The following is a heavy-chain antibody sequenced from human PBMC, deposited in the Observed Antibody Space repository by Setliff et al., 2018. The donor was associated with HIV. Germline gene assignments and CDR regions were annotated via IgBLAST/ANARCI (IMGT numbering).Heavy chain of an antibody. CDR1: GYTFSSYD. CDR2: MNPNSGNT. CDR3: ATKWGGNGFWKGWGQYYLDY. D-gene: IGHD1-1*01. Sequence: ASVKVSCKASGYTFSSYDINWVRQATGQGLEWMGWMNPNSGNTGYAQKFQGRVTMTRNTSISTAYMELSSLRSEDTAVYYCATKWGGNGFWKGWGQYYLDYWGQGTLVTVS. V-gene: IGHV1-8*02. J-gene: IGHJ4*02.